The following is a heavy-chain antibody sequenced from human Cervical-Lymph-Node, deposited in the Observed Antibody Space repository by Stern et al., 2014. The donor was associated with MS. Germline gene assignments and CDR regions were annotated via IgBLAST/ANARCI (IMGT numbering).Heavy chain of an antibody. D-gene: IGHD1-1*01. J-gene: IGHJ4*02. Sequence: HLVESGGGVIQPGGSLRLSFTASGFTVSRDYMTWVRQAPGKGLEWVSLITNVGSNLYTDSVKGRFTISRDDSKNTVYLHMTSLRAEDTAMYYCARDTSSPERSDWWGQGTLVTVSS. CDR1: GFTVSRDY. V-gene: IGHV3-53*01. CDR3: ARDTSSPERSDW. CDR2: ITNVGSN.